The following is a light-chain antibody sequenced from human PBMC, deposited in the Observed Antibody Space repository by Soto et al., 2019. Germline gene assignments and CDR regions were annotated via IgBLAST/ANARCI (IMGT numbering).Light chain of an antibody. Sequence: QSALTQPASVSGSPGQSITISCTGTSSDVGRYNYVSWYQQHPGKAPKLMIYDVSDRPSGVSDRFSGSKSGDTASLTISGLQAEDEAAYYCSSYTSSNTLIFGGGTKVTDL. CDR3: SSYTSSNTLI. CDR2: DVS. CDR1: SSDVGRYNY. V-gene: IGLV2-14*03. J-gene: IGLJ2*01.